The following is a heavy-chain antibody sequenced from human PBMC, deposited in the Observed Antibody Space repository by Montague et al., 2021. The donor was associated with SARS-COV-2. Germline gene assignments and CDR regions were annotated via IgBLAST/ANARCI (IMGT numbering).Heavy chain of an antibody. CDR2: ISSSGSTI. Sequence: SLRLSCAASGFTFSSYEMNWVRQAPGKGLEWVSYISSSGSTIYYADSVKGRFTISRDNAKNSLYLQMNSLRAEDTAVYYCASRKFSSSWYYYYGMGVWGQGTTVTASS. V-gene: IGHV3-48*03. CDR3: ASRKFSSSWYYYYGMGV. J-gene: IGHJ6*02. CDR1: GFTFSSYE. D-gene: IGHD6-13*01.